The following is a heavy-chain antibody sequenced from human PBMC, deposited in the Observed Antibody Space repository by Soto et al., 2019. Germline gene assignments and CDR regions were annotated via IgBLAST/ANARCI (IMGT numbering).Heavy chain of an antibody. CDR3: ARDRSYYDFVPEYYFDY. D-gene: IGHD1-26*01. CDR2: IWYDGSNK. Sequence: PGGSLRLSCAASGFTFSSYGMHWVRQAPGKGLEWVAVIWYDGSNKYYADYVKGRFTNSRDNSKNTLFLQMNSLRAEDTAVYYCARDRSYYDFVPEYYFDYWGQGTLVTVSS. J-gene: IGHJ4*02. V-gene: IGHV3-33*01. CDR1: GFTFSSYG.